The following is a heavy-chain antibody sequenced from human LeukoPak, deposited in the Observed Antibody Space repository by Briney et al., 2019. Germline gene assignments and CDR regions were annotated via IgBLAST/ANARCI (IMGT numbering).Heavy chain of an antibody. J-gene: IGHJ4*02. Sequence: GGSLRLSCAASGFTFSSYAMSWVRQAPGKGLEWVSAISGSGGSTYYADSVKGRFTISRDNSKNTLYLQMNSLRAEDTAVYYCALNMVGARGPFDYWGQGTLVTVSS. CDR3: ALNMVGARGPFDY. D-gene: IGHD1-26*01. CDR2: ISGSGGST. CDR1: GFTFSSYA. V-gene: IGHV3-23*01.